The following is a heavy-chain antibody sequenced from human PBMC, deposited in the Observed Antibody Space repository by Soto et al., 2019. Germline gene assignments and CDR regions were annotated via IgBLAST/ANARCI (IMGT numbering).Heavy chain of an antibody. Sequence: GASVKVSCKASGYTFTSYGISWVRQAPGQGLEWMGWISAYNGNTNYAQKLQGRVTMTTDTSTSTAYMELRSLRSDDTAVYYCARADPDVDIVATGCFDYWGQGTLVTVSS. V-gene: IGHV1-18*01. D-gene: IGHD5-12*01. CDR1: GYTFTSYG. J-gene: IGHJ4*02. CDR3: ARADPDVDIVATGCFDY. CDR2: ISAYNGNT.